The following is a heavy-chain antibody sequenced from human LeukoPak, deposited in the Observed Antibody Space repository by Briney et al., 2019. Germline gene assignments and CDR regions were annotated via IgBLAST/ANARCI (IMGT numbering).Heavy chain of an antibody. D-gene: IGHD2-2*01. CDR1: GFTFSSYA. V-gene: IGHV3-23*01. J-gene: IGHJ6*03. Sequence: GGSLRLSCAASGFTFSSYAMSWVRQAPGKGLEWVSAISGSGGSTYYADSVKGRFTISRDNSKNTLYLQMNSLRAEDTAVYHCAKAYRHCSSTSCLVSRYYYYMDVWGKGTTVTVSS. CDR2: ISGSGGST. CDR3: AKAYRHCSSTSCLVSRYYYYMDV.